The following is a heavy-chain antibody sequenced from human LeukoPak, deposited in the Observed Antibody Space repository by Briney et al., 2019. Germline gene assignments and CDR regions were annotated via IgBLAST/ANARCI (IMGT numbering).Heavy chain of an antibody. V-gene: IGHV1-8*01. Sequence: ASVKVSCKASGYTFTSYDINWVRQAAGQGLEWMGWMNPNSGNTGYAQKFQGRVTMTRNTSISTAYMELSSLRSEDTAVHYCARGRSGWYLWFDPWGQGTLVTVSS. J-gene: IGHJ5*02. CDR2: MNPNSGNT. D-gene: IGHD6-19*01. CDR1: GYTFTSYD. CDR3: ARGRSGWYLWFDP.